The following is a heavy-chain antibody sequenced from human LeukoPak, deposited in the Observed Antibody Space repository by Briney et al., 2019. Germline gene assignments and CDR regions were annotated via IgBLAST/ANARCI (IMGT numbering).Heavy chain of an antibody. CDR3: AKCSGGNCYHSDDH. J-gene: IGHJ5*02. CDR2: ISSGSRYI. D-gene: IGHD2-15*01. V-gene: IGHV3-21*01. Sequence: GGSLRLSCAASGFTFSAYSMNWVRQAPGKGLEWVSSISSGSRYIYYADSVKGRFTISRDNAKDSLYLQMDSLRAEDTAVYYCAKCSGGNCYHSDDHWGQGTLVTVSP. CDR1: GFTFSAYS.